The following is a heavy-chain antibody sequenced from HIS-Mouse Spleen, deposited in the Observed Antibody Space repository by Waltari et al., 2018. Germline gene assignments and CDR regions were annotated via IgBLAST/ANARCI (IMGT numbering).Heavy chain of an antibody. CDR1: GFTVSSNY. CDR3: ARHYYYGSGSYYFDY. J-gene: IGHJ4*02. V-gene: IGHV3-53*02. Sequence: EVQLVETGGGLIQPGGSLRLSCAASGFTVSSNYMSWVRQAPGKGVGWVSVIYSGGSTYYADSVKGRFTISRDNSKNTLYLQMNSLRAEDTAVYYCARHYYYGSGSYYFDYWGQGTLVTVSS. D-gene: IGHD3-10*01. CDR2: IYSGGST.